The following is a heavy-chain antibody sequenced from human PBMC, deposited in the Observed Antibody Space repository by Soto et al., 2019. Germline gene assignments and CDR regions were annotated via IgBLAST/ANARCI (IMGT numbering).Heavy chain of an antibody. CDR2: INHSGST. J-gene: IGHJ4*02. CDR3: ARGHSYDSRSDY. D-gene: IGHD3-22*01. CDR1: GGSFSGYY. V-gene: IGHV4-34*01. Sequence: QVQLQQWGAGLLKPSETLSLTCAVYGGSFSGYYWSWIRQPPGKGLEWIGEINHSGSTNYNPSLKSRVTISVDTSKNQFSLKLSSVTAADTAVYYRARGHSYDSRSDYWGQGTLVTVSS.